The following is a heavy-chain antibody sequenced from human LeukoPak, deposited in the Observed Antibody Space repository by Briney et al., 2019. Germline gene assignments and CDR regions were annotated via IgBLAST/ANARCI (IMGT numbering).Heavy chain of an antibody. CDR1: RFTLSNYW. CDR3: ARQRGSGCLDY. D-gene: IGHD6-19*01. J-gene: IGHJ4*02. CDR2: IKQDGSET. V-gene: IGHV3-7*01. Sequence: TGGSLRLSCAASRFTLSNYWMSRVRQAPGKGLEWVANIKQDGSETYYVDSVKGRFTISRDNAKNSLSLHMNSLRAEDTAVYYCARQRGSGCLDYWGQGTLVTVSS.